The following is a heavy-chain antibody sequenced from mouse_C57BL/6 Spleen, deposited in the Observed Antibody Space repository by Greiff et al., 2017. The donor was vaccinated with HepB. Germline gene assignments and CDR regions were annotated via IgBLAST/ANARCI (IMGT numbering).Heavy chain of an antibody. D-gene: IGHD2-1*01. CDR3: ARSKDYGNYVRGNYYAMDY. J-gene: IGHJ4*01. Sequence: QVQLQQPGTELVKPGASVKLSCKASGYTFTSYWMHWVKQRPGQGLEWIGNINPSNGGTNYNEKFKSKATLTVDKSSSTAYMRLSSLTSEDSAVYYCARSKDYGNYVRGNYYAMDYWGQGTSVTVSS. V-gene: IGHV1-53*01. CDR1: GYTFTSYW. CDR2: INPSNGGT.